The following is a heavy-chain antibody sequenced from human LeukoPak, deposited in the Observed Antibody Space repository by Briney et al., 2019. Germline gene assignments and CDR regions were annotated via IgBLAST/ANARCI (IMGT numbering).Heavy chain of an antibody. J-gene: IGHJ6*02. Sequence: SETLSLTCAVYGGSFSGNYWSWIRQPPVKALEWIGDINHSGSTNYNPSLESRVTISVDTSKNQFSLKLSSVTAADTAVYYCARAPGGMATMNSYNYYGMDVWGQGTTVTVSS. D-gene: IGHD5-24*01. CDR2: INHSGST. CDR1: GGSFSGNY. V-gene: IGHV4-34*01. CDR3: ARAPGGMATMNSYNYYGMDV.